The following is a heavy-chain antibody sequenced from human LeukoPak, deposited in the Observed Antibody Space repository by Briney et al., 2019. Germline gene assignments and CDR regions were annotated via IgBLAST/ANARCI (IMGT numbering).Heavy chain of an antibody. CDR1: GGSISSSSYY. J-gene: IGHJ4*02. CDR3: ARQTEYYYDSSGYYSFDY. Sequence: PSETLSLTCTVSGGSISSSSYYWGWIRQPPGKGLEWIGSIYYSGSTYYNPSLKSRVTISVDTSKNQLSLKLSSVTAADTAVYYCARQTEYYYDSSGYYSFDYWGQGTLVTVSS. D-gene: IGHD3-22*01. CDR2: IYYSGST. V-gene: IGHV4-39*01.